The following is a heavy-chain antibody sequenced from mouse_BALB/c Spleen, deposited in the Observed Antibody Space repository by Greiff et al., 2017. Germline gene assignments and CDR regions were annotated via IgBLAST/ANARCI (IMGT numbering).Heavy chain of an antibody. CDR1: GFTFSSYA. D-gene: IGHD2-4*01. V-gene: IGHV5-6-5*01. Sequence: EVHLVESGGGLVKPGGSLKLSCAASGFTFSSYAMSWVRQTPEKRLEWVASISSGGSTYYPDSVKGRFTISRDNARNILYLQMSSLRSEDTAMYYCARTYDSGWFAYWGQGTLVTVSA. J-gene: IGHJ3*01. CDR2: ISSGGST. CDR3: ARTYDSGWFAY.